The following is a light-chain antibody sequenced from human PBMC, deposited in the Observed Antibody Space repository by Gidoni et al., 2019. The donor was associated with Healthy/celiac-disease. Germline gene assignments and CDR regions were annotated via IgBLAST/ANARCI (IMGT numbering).Light chain of an antibody. CDR1: SSDVGSYNL. J-gene: IGLJ1*01. CDR3: CSYAGSSPYV. V-gene: IGLV2-23*01. Sequence: PGQSITISCTGTSSDVGSYNLVSWYQQHPGKAPKHMIYEGSKRPSGVSNRFSGSKSGNTASLTISGLQAEDEADYYCCSYAGSSPYVFGTGTKVTVL. CDR2: EGS.